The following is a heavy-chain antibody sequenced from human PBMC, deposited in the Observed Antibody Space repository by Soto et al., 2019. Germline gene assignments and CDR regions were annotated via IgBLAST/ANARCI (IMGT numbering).Heavy chain of an antibody. CDR2: IDPSDSYT. J-gene: IGHJ4*02. Sequence: GESLKISCKGSGYSFTSYWISWVRQMPGKGLEWMGRIDPSDSYTNYSPSFQGHVTISADKSISTAYLQWSSLKASDTAMYYCAIGAGVVVTSAFDYWGQGTLVTVSS. CDR1: GYSFTSYW. D-gene: IGHD2-21*02. CDR3: AIGAGVVVTSAFDY. V-gene: IGHV5-10-1*01.